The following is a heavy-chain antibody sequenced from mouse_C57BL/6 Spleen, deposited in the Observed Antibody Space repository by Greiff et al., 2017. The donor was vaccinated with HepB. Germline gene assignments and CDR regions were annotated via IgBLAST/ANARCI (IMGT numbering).Heavy chain of an antibody. V-gene: IGHV1-82*01. CDR1: GYAFSSSW. J-gene: IGHJ4*01. CDR3: ARRETAQATEAMDY. D-gene: IGHD3-2*02. Sequence: VQLQESGPELVKPGASVKISCKASGYAFSSSWMNWVKQRPGKGLEWIGRIYPGDGDTNYNGKFKGKATLTADKSSSTAYMQLSSLTSEDSAVYFCARRETAQATEAMDYWGQGTSVTVSS. CDR2: IYPGDGDT.